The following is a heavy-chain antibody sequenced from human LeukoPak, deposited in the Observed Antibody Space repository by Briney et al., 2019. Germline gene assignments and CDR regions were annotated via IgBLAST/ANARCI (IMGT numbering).Heavy chain of an antibody. Sequence: GGSLRLSCAASGFTLSSYWMNWVRQAPGKGLEWVANIKQDGSEKYYVDSVKGRFTISRDNAKNSLYLQMNSLRAEDTAVYYCARVGVGYGVRLGRVGYWGQGTLVTVSS. J-gene: IGHJ4*02. V-gene: IGHV3-7*01. CDR1: GFTLSSYW. CDR2: IKQDGSEK. CDR3: ARVGVGYGVRLGRVGY. D-gene: IGHD4-17*01.